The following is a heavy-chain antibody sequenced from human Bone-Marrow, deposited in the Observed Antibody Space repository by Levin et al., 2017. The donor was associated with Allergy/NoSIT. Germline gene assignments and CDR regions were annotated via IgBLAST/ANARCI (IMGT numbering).Heavy chain of an antibody. CDR2: VSYSGST. CDR1: GGSIYSSY. Sequence: PSETLSLTCTVSGGSIYSSYWSWIRQPPGNRLEWIGYVSYSGSTNYNPSLKSRVTISVDTSKNQFSLNLSSVTAADTAVYYCATLSSSSSEAWFDPWGQGTLVTVSS. CDR3: ATLSSSSSEAWFDP. D-gene: IGHD6-6*01. V-gene: IGHV4-59*08. J-gene: IGHJ5*01.